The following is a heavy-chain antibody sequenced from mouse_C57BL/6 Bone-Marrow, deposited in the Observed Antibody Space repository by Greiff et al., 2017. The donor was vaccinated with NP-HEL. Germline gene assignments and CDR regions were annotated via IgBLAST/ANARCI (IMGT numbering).Heavy chain of an antibody. CDR3: AIYSSGSPYAMDY. J-gene: IGHJ4*01. D-gene: IGHD3-2*02. CDR1: GYTFTSYW. Sequence: VQLQQPGAELVRPGTSVKLSCKASGYTFTSYWMHWVKQRPGQGLEWIGVIDSSDSYTNYNQKFKGKATLTVDTSSSTAYMQLSSLTSEDSAVYYCAIYSSGSPYAMDYWGQGTSVTVSS. CDR2: IDSSDSYT. V-gene: IGHV1-59*01.